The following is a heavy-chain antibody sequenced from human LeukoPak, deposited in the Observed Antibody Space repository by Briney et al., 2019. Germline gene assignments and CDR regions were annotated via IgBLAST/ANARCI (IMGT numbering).Heavy chain of an antibody. D-gene: IGHD3-3*01. CDR2: IWYDGSNK. CDR3: ARDMVAILRFLEWLPHYYYYGMDV. Sequence: GGSLRLSCAASGFTFSSYGMHWVRQAPGKGLEWVAVIWYDGSNKYYADSVKGRFTISRDNSKNTLYLQMNSLRAEDTAVYYCARDMVAILRFLEWLPHYYYYGMDVWGQGTTVTIS. CDR1: GFTFSSYG. J-gene: IGHJ6*02. V-gene: IGHV3-33*01.